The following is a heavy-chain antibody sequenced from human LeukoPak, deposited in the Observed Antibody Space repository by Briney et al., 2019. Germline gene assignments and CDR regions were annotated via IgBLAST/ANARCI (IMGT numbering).Heavy chain of an antibody. CDR1: GFTFTNYA. J-gene: IGHJ5*02. CDR3: AKGAEIDL. Sequence: PGGSLRLSCATSGFTFTNYAMNWVRQAPGKGLEWVSAVTGPGDTTYYADSVKGRFFMSREDSKTTVYLQMNSPRVEDTAIYYCAKGAEIDLWGQGTLVTVSS. V-gene: IGHV3-23*01. CDR2: VTGPGDTT. D-gene: IGHD3-16*01.